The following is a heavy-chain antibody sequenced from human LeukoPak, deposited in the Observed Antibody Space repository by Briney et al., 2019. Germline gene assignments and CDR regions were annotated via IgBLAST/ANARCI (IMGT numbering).Heavy chain of an antibody. CDR2: INPNSGGT. V-gene: IGHV1-2*02. D-gene: IGHD3-10*01. CDR1: GYTFTGYY. CDR3: ARGKDYYGSGSYYTTDY. J-gene: IGHJ4*02. Sequence: GASVKVSCKASGYTFTGYYMHWVRQAPGQGLEWMGWINPNSGGTNYAQKFQGRVTMTRDTSISTAYMELSRLRSDDTAVYYCARGKDYYGSGSYYTTDYWGQGTLVTVSS.